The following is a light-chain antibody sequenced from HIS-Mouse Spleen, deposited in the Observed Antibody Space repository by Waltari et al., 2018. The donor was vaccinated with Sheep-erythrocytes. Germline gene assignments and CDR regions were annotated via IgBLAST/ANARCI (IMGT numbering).Light chain of an antibody. J-gene: IGLJ2*01. CDR3: QSYDSSLSGSV. CDR2: DVS. V-gene: IGLV2-11*01. CDR1: SSDVGGYNY. Sequence: QSALTQPRSVSGSPGQSVTISCTGTSSDVGGYNYVSWYQQHPGKAPKLMIYDVSRRPSGGPERFSGSKSGNTASLTISGLQAEDEADYYCQSYDSSLSGSVFGGGTKLTVL.